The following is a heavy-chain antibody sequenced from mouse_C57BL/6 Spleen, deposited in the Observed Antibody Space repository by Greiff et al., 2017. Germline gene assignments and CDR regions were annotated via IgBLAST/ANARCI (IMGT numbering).Heavy chain of an antibody. CDR3: AREGFYYSNPYAMDY. CDR1: GYTFTDYN. CDR2: IHPNNGGT. J-gene: IGHJ4*01. V-gene: IGHV1-18*01. Sequence: EVQLQQSGPELVKPGASVKIPCKASGYTFTDYNMDWVKQSHGKSLEWIGDIHPNNGGTIYNQKFKGKATLTVDTSSSTAYMELRSLTSEDTAVYYCAREGFYYSNPYAMDYWGQGTSVTVSS. D-gene: IGHD2-5*01.